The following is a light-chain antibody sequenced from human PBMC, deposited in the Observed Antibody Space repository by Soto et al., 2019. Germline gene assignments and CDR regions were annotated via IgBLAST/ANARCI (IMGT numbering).Light chain of an antibody. V-gene: IGLV2-14*01. CDR3: SSYTTSSTWV. J-gene: IGLJ3*02. Sequence: QSALTQPASVSGSPGQSITISCVGTSSDVGAYDFVSWYQQHPGKAPKLLIYEVTYRPSGISNRFSGSKSGYTASLTISGLQAEDESDYYCSSYTTSSTWVFGGGTKVTVL. CDR2: EVT. CDR1: SSDVGAYDF.